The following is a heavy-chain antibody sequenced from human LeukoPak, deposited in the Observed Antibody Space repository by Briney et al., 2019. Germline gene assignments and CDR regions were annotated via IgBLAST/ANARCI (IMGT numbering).Heavy chain of an antibody. D-gene: IGHD5-24*01. CDR1: GFTFSSYA. V-gene: IGHV3-30*01. CDR3: ARDQGMATITWSTFDY. Sequence: GGSLRLSCAASGFTFSSYAMHWVRQAPGKGLEWVAVISYDGSNKYCADSVKGRFTISRDNSKNTLYLQMNSLRAEDTAVYYCARDQGMATITWSTFDYWGQGTLVTVSS. J-gene: IGHJ4*02. CDR2: ISYDGSNK.